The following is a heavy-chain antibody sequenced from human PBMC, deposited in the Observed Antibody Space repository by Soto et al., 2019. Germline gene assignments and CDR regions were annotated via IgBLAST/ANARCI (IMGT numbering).Heavy chain of an antibody. V-gene: IGHV3-23*01. CDR2: ISGSGDST. J-gene: IGHJ4*02. Sequence: GGSLRLSCASSGFTFSSYAMSLVRQAPGKGLEWVSAISGSGDSTYYADSVKGRFTISRDNSKNTLYLQMKSLRAEDTAIYYCAKDMRCSGGSCYSDFDYWGQGTLVTVSS. D-gene: IGHD2-15*01. CDR1: GFTFSSYA. CDR3: AKDMRCSGGSCYSDFDY.